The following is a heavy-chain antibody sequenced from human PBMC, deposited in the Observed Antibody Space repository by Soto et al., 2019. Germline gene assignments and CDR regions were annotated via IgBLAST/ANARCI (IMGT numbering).Heavy chain of an antibody. D-gene: IGHD5-18*01. J-gene: IGHJ4*02. V-gene: IGHV4-39*01. CDR2: IYYSGST. Sequence: SETLSLTCTVSGGSISSSSYYWGWIRQPPGKGLEWIGSIYYSGSTYYNPSLKSRVTISVDTSKNQFSLKLSSVTAADTAVYYCARRGHSSLGVYWGQGTLVTVSS. CDR3: ARRGHSSLGVY. CDR1: GGSISSSSYY.